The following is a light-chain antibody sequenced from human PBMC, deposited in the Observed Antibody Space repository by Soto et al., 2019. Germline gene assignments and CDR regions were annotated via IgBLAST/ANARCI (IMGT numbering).Light chain of an antibody. CDR3: QQYANGPLT. J-gene: IGKJ4*01. Sequence: DVQMTQSPSSLSASIGDRVSITCRASQDIQSSLAWYQKRPGKPPKLLIFTASRSEAGVPSRFRGSGSGTDVTLTITNLQPEDLATYSCQQYANGPLTFGGGTEVE. V-gene: IGKV1-27*01. CDR2: TAS. CDR1: QDIQSS.